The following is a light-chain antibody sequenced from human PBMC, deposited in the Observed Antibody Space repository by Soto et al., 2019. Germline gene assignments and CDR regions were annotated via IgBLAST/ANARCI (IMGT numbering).Light chain of an antibody. Sequence: QSVLTLPPSVSGAPGQRVTISCIGNSSNIGAGYDVHWYQQLPGTAPKLLIYGNSNRPSGVPDRFSGSKSGTSASLAITGLQAEDEADYYCQSYDSSLSGRVFGTGTQVNVL. CDR2: GNS. CDR3: QSYDSSLSGRV. V-gene: IGLV1-40*01. CDR1: SSNIGAGYD. J-gene: IGLJ1*01.